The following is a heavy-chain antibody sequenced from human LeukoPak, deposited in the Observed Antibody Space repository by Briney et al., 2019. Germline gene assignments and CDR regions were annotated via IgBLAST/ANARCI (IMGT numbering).Heavy chain of an antibody. CDR2: ISGSGGST. J-gene: IGHJ4*02. D-gene: IGHD5-12*01. V-gene: IGHV3-23*01. CDR1: GFTFSSYA. CDR3: AKDSSGYDLIPHSY. Sequence: PGGSLRLSCAASGFTFSSYAMSWVRQAPGKGLEWVSAISGSGGSTYYADSVKGRFTISRDNSKNTLYLQMNSLRAEDTAVYYCAKDSSGYDLIPHSYWGQGTLVTVSS.